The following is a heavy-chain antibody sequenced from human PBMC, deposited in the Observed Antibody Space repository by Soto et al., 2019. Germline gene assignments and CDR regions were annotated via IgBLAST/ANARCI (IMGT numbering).Heavy chain of an antibody. J-gene: IGHJ6*02. D-gene: IGHD3-3*01. CDR2: IYYSGST. Sequence: PSETLSLTCTVSGGSVSSGSYYWSWIRQPPGKGLEWIGYIYYSGSTNYNPSLKSRVTISVDTSKNQFSLKLSSVTAADTAVYYCARAYDFWSGYYTYYYGMDVWGQGTTVTVSS. CDR1: GGSVSSGSYY. CDR3: ARAYDFWSGYYTYYYGMDV. V-gene: IGHV4-61*01.